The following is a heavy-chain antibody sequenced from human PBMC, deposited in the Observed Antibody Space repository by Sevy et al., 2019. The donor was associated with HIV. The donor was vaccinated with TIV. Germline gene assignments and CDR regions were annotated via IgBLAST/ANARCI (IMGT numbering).Heavy chain of an antibody. CDR3: ARDMAAAGSEPNFDI. CDR2: IYSGGST. J-gene: IGHJ3*02. Sequence: GGSLRLSCAASGFTVSSNYMSWVRQAPGKGLEWVSVIYSGGSTYYADSVKGRFTISRDNSKNTLYLQMNSLRAEDTAVYSCARDMAAAGSEPNFDIWGQGTMVTVSS. CDR1: GFTVSSNY. V-gene: IGHV3-53*01. D-gene: IGHD6-13*01.